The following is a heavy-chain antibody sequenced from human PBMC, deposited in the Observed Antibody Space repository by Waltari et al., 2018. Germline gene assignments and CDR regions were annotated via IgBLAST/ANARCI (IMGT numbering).Heavy chain of an antibody. CDR3: AKDTGGYFDY. J-gene: IGHJ4*02. CDR2: ISWNSGSI. D-gene: IGHD2-15*01. Sequence: EVQLVESGGGLVQPGRSLRLSCAASGFTFDDYAMHWVRQAPGKGLEWVSGISWNSGSIGYADSVKGRFTISRDNAKNSLYLQMNSLRAEDTALYYCAKDTGGYFDYWGQGTLVTVSS. V-gene: IGHV3-9*01. CDR1: GFTFDDYA.